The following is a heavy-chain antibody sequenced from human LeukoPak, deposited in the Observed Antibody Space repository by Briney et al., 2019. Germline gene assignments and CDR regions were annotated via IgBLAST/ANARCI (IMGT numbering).Heavy chain of an antibody. V-gene: IGHV4-34*01. Sequence: SETLSLTCAVYGGSFSGYYWSWIRQPPGKGLEWIGGINHSGSTSYNPSLKSRVTISVDTSKNQFSLKLSSVTAADTAVYYCARGSYCSSPTCREFYYYYGMDVWGQGTTVTVSS. D-gene: IGHD2-2*01. J-gene: IGHJ6*02. CDR3: ARGSYCSSPTCREFYYYYGMDV. CDR2: INHSGST. CDR1: GGSFSGYY.